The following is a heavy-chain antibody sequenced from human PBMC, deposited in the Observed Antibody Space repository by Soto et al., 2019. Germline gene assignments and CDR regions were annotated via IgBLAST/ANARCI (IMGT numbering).Heavy chain of an antibody. CDR3: ARDIGFADYLISFGY. J-gene: IGHJ4*02. D-gene: IGHD3-10*01. CDR2: ISYDGSNK. V-gene: IGHV3-30-3*01. Sequence: QPGGSLRLSCAASGFTFSSYAMHWVRQAPGKGLEWVAVISYDGSNKYYADSVKGRFTISRDNSKNTLYLQMNSLRAEDTAVYYCARDIGFADYLISFGYWGQGTLVTVSS. CDR1: GFTFSSYA.